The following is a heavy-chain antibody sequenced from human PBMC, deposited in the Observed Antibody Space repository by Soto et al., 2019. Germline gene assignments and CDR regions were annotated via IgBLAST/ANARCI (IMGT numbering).Heavy chain of an antibody. CDR3: ASPPRATVTDNIFDY. CDR2: IDSGGDT. Sequence: LILSCAASGLTISTNYMTWVRQAPGKGLEWVSLIDSGGDTYYADSVKGRFTISRDNSKNTLYLQMSSLRAEDTAVYYCASPPRATVTDNIFDYWGQGTLVTVSS. CDR1: GLTISTNY. D-gene: IGHD4-17*01. V-gene: IGHV3-53*01. J-gene: IGHJ4*02.